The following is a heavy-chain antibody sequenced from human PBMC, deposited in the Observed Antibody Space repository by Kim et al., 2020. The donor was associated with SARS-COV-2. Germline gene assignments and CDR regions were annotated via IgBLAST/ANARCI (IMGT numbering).Heavy chain of an antibody. CDR3: TCSGQFLFTRGY. V-gene: IGHV3-15*01. Sequence: GGSLRLSCEGSGFNFNNAWMSWVRQAPGKGLEWVGRIISKNDGGTMKYAAPRKDRFSISRDDSKATLYLQMDSLKSEGTAVYYCTCSGQFLFTRGYRGQGTLVTDAS. CDR1: GFNFNNAW. J-gene: IGHJ4*02. D-gene: IGHD6-19*01. CDR2: IISKNDGGTM.